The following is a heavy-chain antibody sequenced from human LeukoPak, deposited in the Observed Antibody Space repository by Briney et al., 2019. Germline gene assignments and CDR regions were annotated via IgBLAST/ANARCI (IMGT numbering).Heavy chain of an antibody. Sequence: GRSLRLSCAASGFSFSRSAMHWVRQAPGKGLEWVAVISYDGIKKYYADSVRGRFTVSRDNSRNTLFLQVNSLRAEDTAMYYCARDGVYSSWVGAFDVWGQGTLVTVSS. CDR3: ARDGVYSSWVGAFDV. J-gene: IGHJ3*01. D-gene: IGHD6-6*01. V-gene: IGHV3-30*17. CDR2: ISYDGIKK. CDR1: GFSFSRSA.